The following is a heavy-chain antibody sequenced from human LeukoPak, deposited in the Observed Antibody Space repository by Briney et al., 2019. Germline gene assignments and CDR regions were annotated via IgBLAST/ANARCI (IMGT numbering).Heavy chain of an antibody. CDR1: GGSIGSDY. CDR3: AKYGNSGWVIDN. D-gene: IGHD6-19*01. V-gene: IGHV4-59*08. J-gene: IGHJ4*02. Sequence: SETLSLTCTVSGGSIGSDYWTWIRQPPGKGLEYIGYIYYTRGTNYNPSLKSRVTISVDTSKNQFSLKLSSVTAADTAVYFCAKYGNSGWVIDNWGQGTLVPVSS. CDR2: IYYTRGT.